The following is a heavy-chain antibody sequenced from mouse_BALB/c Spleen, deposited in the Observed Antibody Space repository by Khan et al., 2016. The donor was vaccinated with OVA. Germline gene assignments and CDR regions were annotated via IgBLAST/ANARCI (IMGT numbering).Heavy chain of an antibody. D-gene: IGHD1-1*01. V-gene: IGHV5-17*02. CDR3: ARSYFNGYYFDQ. Sequence: EVELVESGGGLVQPGGSRKLSCVASGFTFSSFGMHWVRQAPEKGLEWVAYISGDSSTIYYTDTVMGRFTISRDNPKNTLFPQMTSLRSEDMAMYYCARSYFNGYYFDQWGQGTTLTVSS. CDR1: GFTFSSFG. J-gene: IGHJ2*01. CDR2: ISGDSSTI.